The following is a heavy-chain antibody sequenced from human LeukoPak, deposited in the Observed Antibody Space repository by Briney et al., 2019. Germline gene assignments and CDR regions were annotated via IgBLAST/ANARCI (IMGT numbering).Heavy chain of an antibody. V-gene: IGHV1-8*02. CDR2: MNPNSGNT. CDR3: ARRRGGEDV. J-gene: IGHJ6*02. Sequence: ASVKVSCKASGGTFSSYAISWVRQAIGQGLEWMGWMNPNSGNTGYAQKFQGRVTMTRNTSINTAYMELSSLRSEDTAVYYCARRRGGEDVWGQGTTVTVSS. D-gene: IGHD3-16*01. CDR1: GGTFSSYA.